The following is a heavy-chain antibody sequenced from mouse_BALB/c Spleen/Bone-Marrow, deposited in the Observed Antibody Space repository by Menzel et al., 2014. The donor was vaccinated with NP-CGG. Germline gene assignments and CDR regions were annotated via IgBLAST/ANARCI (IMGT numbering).Heavy chain of an antibody. Sequence: VQLQESGAELVRPGSQVKISCKASGYVFSSYWVNWVKQRPGQGLEWIGQIFPGDGDTNYNGQFKGKATLTADRSSSTAFMQLSSLTSEDSAVYFCARGDFDYDFTMDYWGQGTSVTVSS. V-gene: IGHV1-80*01. CDR2: IFPGDGDT. CDR1: GYVFSSYW. CDR3: ARGDFDYDFTMDY. D-gene: IGHD2-4*01. J-gene: IGHJ4*01.